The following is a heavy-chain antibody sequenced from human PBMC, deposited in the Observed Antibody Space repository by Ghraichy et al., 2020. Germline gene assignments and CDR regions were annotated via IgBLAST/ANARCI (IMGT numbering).Heavy chain of an antibody. V-gene: IGHV4-4*07. D-gene: IGHD3-16*01. CDR1: GGSISSYY. J-gene: IGHJ6*02. CDR3: ARDPEGDFPGRRYGMDV. CDR2: IYTSGST. Sequence: SETLSLTCTVSGGSISSYYWSWIRQPAGKGLEWIGRIYTSGSTNYNPSLKSRVTMSVDTSKNQFSLKLSSVTAADTAVYYCARDPEGDFPGRRYGMDVWGQGTTVTVSS.